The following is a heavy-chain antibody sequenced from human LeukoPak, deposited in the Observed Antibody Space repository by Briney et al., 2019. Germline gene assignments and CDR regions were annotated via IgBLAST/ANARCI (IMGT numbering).Heavy chain of an antibody. CDR3: AKGLSWRGYSYGSVDY. V-gene: IGHV3-23*01. CDR1: GFTFRSYA. J-gene: IGHJ4*02. CDR2: ISGSGGST. D-gene: IGHD5-18*01. Sequence: GGSLRLSCAASGFTFRSYAMSWVRQAPGKGLEWVSAISGSGGSTYYADSMKGRFTISRDNSKNTLYLQMNSLRAEDTAVYYCAKGLSWRGYSYGSVDYWGQGTLVTVSS.